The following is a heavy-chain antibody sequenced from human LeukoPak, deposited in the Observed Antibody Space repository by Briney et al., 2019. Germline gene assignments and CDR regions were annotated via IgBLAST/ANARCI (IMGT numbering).Heavy chain of an antibody. Sequence: ASVKVSCKASVGTFSSYAISWVRQAPGQGLEWMGGIIPIFGTANYAQKFQGRVTITTDESTSTAYMELSSLRSEDTAVYYCASRLIAVAGHYYLDYWGQGTLDTVSS. CDR1: VGTFSSYA. V-gene: IGHV1-69*05. CDR2: IIPIFGTA. J-gene: IGHJ4*02. D-gene: IGHD6-19*01. CDR3: ASRLIAVAGHYYLDY.